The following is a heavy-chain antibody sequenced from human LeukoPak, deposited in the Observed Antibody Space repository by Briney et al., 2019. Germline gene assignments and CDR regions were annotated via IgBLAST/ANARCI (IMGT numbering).Heavy chain of an antibody. CDR2: IYYSGST. Sequence: SETLSLTCTVSGGSISSCYWSWIRQPPGKGLEWIGYIYYSGSTNYNPSLKSRVTISVDTSKNQFSLKLSSVTAADTAVYYCARVFCSSASCQKTFDYWGQGTLVTVSS. J-gene: IGHJ4*02. V-gene: IGHV4-59*01. D-gene: IGHD2-2*01. CDR1: GGSISSCY. CDR3: ARVFCSSASCQKTFDY.